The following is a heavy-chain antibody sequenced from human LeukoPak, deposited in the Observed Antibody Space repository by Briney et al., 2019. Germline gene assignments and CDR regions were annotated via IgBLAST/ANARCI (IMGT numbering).Heavy chain of an antibody. CDR1: GGSISSSNW. CDR3: ASRGSRDQELGITEDWFDP. J-gene: IGHJ5*02. Sequence: SETLSLTCAVSGGSISSSNWWSWVRQPPGKGLEWIGEIYHSGFTNYNPSLKSRVTISVDKSKNHFSLKLSSVTAADTAVYYRASRGSRDQELGITEDWFDPWGQGTLVTVSS. V-gene: IGHV4-4*02. D-gene: IGHD3-22*01. CDR2: IYHSGFT.